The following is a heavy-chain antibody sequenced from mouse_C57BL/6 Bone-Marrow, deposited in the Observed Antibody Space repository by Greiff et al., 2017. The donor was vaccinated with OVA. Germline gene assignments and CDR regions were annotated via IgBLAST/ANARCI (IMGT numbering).Heavy chain of an antibody. CDR3: ATMITAWFAY. Sequence: EVMLVESGGDLVKPGGSLKLSCAASGFTFSSYGMSWVRQTPDKRLEWVATISSGGSYTYYPDSVKGRLTISRDNAKKTLYLQMSSLKSDDTAMYYCATMITAWFAYWGQGTLVTVSA. J-gene: IGHJ3*01. CDR2: ISSGGSYT. D-gene: IGHD2-4*01. V-gene: IGHV5-6*01. CDR1: GFTFSSYG.